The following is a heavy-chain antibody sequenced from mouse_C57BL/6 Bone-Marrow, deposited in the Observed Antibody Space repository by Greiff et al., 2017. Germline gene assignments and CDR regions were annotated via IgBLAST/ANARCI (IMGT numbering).Heavy chain of an antibody. CDR2: IDPENGDT. V-gene: IGHV14-4*01. J-gene: IGHJ3*01. Sequence: EVKLMESGAELVRPGASVKLSCTASGFNIKDDYMHWVKQRPEQGLEWIGWIDPENGDTEYASKFQGKATITADTSSNTAYLQLSSLTSEDTAVYYCTRAAQAPFAYWGQGTLVTVSA. CDR3: TRAAQAPFAY. CDR1: GFNIKDDY. D-gene: IGHD3-2*02.